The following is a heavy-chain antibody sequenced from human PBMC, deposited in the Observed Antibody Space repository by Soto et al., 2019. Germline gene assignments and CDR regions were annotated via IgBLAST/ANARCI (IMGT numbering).Heavy chain of an antibody. CDR3: ARSQGGSSSLDIYYYYYYGMDV. Sequence: QVQLVQSGAEVKKPGSSVKVSCKAPGGTFSSYAISWVRQAPGQGLEWMGGIIPIFGTANYAQKFQGRVTITADESTSTGYMELSSLRSEDTAVHYCARSQGGSSSLDIYYYYYYGMDVWGQGTTVTVS. D-gene: IGHD2-15*01. V-gene: IGHV1-69*01. J-gene: IGHJ6*02. CDR1: GGTFSSYA. CDR2: IIPIFGTA.